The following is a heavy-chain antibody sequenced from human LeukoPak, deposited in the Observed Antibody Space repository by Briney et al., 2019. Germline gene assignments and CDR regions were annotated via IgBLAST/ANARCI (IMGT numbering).Heavy chain of an antibody. CDR1: GIAVSGNY. V-gene: IGHV3-53*01. J-gene: IGHJ4*02. Sequence: GGSLTLSCAASGIAVSGNYMSWVRQTPEKGLEWISFISINTNTFYADSVRGRFTISRDTSKNTLLLHMNSLREEDSAVYYCGISQTWDHLIECWGQGTLVTVSS. D-gene: IGHD1-26*01. CDR2: ISINTNT. CDR3: GISQTWDHLIEC.